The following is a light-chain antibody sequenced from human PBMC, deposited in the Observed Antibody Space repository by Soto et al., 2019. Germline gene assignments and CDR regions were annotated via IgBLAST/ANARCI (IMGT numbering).Light chain of an antibody. CDR1: QSITSW. CDR3: QQYNSYSGP. Sequence: DIHLALSPSTLSASVGDSVTITCRASQSITSWPAWYQQQPGKAPKLPIYDASSLESGVPSRVSGSGSGTEFTLTISSLQPDDFATYYCQQYNSYSGPFGQGTKVDI. J-gene: IGKJ1*01. V-gene: IGKV1-5*01. CDR2: DAS.